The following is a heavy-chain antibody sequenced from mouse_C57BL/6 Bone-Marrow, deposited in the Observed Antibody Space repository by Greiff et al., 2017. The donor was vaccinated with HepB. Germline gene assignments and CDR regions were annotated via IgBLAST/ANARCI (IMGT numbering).Heavy chain of an antibody. J-gene: IGHJ2*01. D-gene: IGHD1-1*01. CDR1: GFNIKDDY. Sequence: VQLQQSGAELVRPGASVKLSCTASGFNIKDDYMHWVKQRPEQGLEWIGWIDPENGDTEYASKFQGKATITADTSSNTADLQLSSLTSEDTAVYYGTTYYYGSSPDYWGQGTTLTVSS. CDR2: IDPENGDT. V-gene: IGHV14-4*01. CDR3: TTYYYGSSPDY.